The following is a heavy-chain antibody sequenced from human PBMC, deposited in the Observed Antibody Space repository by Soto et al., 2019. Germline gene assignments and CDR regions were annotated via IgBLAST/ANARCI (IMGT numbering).Heavy chain of an antibody. Sequence: GGSLRLSCVGSGFTFSTYSINWVRQAPGKGLEWVSSISSRSDIYYADSVKGRFTISRDNAKNSVSLQMNSLRAEDTAVYYCARLPYSNLLGGLDPWGRGTLVTVSS. CDR3: ARLPYSNLLGGLDP. CDR2: ISSRSDI. J-gene: IGHJ5*02. D-gene: IGHD6-13*01. CDR1: GFTFSTYS. V-gene: IGHV3-21*01.